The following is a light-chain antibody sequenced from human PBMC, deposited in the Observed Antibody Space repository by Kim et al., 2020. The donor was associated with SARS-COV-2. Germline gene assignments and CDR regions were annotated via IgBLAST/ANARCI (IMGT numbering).Light chain of an antibody. CDR3: QQRSSWPIT. V-gene: IGKV3-11*01. CDR2: DAS. Sequence: LSPGESAPLSCRASQSVSSYLAWYQQKPGQAPRLLIYDASNRATGIPARFSGSGSGTDFTLTISSLEPEDFAVYYCQQRSSWPITFGQGTRLEIK. CDR1: QSVSSY. J-gene: IGKJ5*01.